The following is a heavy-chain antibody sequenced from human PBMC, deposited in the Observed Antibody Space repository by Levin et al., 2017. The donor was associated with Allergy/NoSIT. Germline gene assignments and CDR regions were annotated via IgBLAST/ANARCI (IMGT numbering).Heavy chain of an antibody. CDR1: GFTFSSYS. J-gene: IGHJ3*02. V-gene: IGHV3-21*01. CDR2: ISSSGSYK. Sequence: AGESLKISCAASGFTFSSYSMNWVRKAPGKGLEWVSSISSSGSYKEYADSVKGRFTISRDNAKKSLYLQMNSLRAEDTAVYYCAREGCSSTSCYSVIVAFDIWGQGTMVTVSS. D-gene: IGHD2-2*02. CDR3: AREGCSSTSCYSVIVAFDI.